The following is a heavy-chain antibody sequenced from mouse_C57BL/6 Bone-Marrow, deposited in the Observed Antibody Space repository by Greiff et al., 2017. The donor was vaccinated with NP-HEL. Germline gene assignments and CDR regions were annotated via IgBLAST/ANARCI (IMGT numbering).Heavy chain of an antibody. J-gene: IGHJ1*03. D-gene: IGHD3-2*02. CDR3: ARHSSASYWYFDV. CDR2: INSDGGST. V-gene: IGHV5-2*01. Sequence: EVKLMESGGGLVQPGESLKLSCESNEYEFPSHDMSWVRKTPEKRLELVAAINSDGGSTYYPDTMERRFIIARDNTKKTLYLQMSSLRSEDTALYYCARHSSASYWYFDVWGTGTTVTVSS. CDR1: EYEFPSHD.